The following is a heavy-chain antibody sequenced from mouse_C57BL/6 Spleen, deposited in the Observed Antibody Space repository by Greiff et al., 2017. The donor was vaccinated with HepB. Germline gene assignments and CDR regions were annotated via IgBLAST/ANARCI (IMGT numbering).Heavy chain of an antibody. CDR2: IYPGDGDT. CDR1: GYAFSSSW. V-gene: IGHV1-82*01. J-gene: IGHJ3*01. CDR3: ATAQATYFAY. Sequence: QVQLQQSGPELVKPGASVKISCKASGYAFSSSWMNWVKQRPGKGLEWIGRIYPGDGDTNYNGKFKGKATLTADKSSSTAYMQLSSLTSEDSAVYFCATAQATYFAYWGQGTLVTVSA. D-gene: IGHD3-2*02.